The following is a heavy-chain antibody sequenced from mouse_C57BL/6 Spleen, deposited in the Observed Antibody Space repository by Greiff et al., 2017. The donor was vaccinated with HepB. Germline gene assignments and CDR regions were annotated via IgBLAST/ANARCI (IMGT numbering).Heavy chain of an antibody. V-gene: IGHV1-69*01. CDR2: IDPSDSYT. CDR1: GYTFTSYW. Sequence: VQLQQPGAELVMPGASVKLSCKASGYTFTSYWMHWVKQRPGQGLEWIGEIDPSDSYTNYNQKFKGKSTLTVDKSSSTAYMQLSSLTSEDSAVYYCARGGGLLWFAYWGQGTLVTVSA. CDR3: ARGGGLLWFAY. J-gene: IGHJ3*01.